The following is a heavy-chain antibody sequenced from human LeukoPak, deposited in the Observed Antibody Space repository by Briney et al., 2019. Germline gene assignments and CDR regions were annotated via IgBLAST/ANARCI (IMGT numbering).Heavy chain of an antibody. CDR1: GFTFSSYT. CDR2: MSYDGRNK. D-gene: IGHD3-10*01. CDR3: AKEKLWFGELLLSMDV. V-gene: IGHV3-30*18. Sequence: GGSLRLSCTASGFTFSSYTMSWVRQAPGKGLEWVAVMSYDGRNKYYADSVKGRFTISRDNSKNTLYLQMNSLRAEDTAVYYCAKEKLWFGELLLSMDVWGQGTTVTVPS. J-gene: IGHJ6*02.